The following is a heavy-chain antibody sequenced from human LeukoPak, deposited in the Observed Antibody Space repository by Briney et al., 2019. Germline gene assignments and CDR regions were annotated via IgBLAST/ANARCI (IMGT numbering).Heavy chain of an antibody. CDR1: GDFITGHY. CDR3: ARLLDYDTSGDPDTSDM. CDR2: INYDVRT. Sequence: PSETLSLTCTVSGDFITGHYWTWIRQPPGKGLEWIGFINYDVRTKYNPSLQSRVTLSADTTKNHFSLKLTSVTAADTAVYFCARLLDYDTSGDPDTSDMWGQGILVTVSS. J-gene: IGHJ3*02. V-gene: IGHV4-59*11. D-gene: IGHD3-22*01.